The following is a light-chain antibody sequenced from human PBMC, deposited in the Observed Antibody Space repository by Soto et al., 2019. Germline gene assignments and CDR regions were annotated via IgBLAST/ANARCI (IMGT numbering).Light chain of an antibody. CDR3: QSYYSSLRSL. Sequence: QSVLTQPPSVSGAPGQRVTISCTGSSSNIGAGYDVHWYQQLPGTAPKLLIYGNSNRPSGVPDRFSGSKSGTSASLAITGLQAEDEADYFCQSYYSSLRSLFGGGTKLTVL. CDR2: GNS. CDR1: SSNIGAGYD. J-gene: IGLJ3*02. V-gene: IGLV1-40*01.